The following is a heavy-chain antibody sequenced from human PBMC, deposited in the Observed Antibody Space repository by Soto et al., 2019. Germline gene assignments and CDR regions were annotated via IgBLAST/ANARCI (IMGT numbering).Heavy chain of an antibody. Sequence: QVQLVQSGAEVKKPGASVKVSCEASGYTFTSYDINWVRQATGQGLEWMGWMNPNSGNTGYAQWFHGRVTMTRDTSRSTAYMELSSLRSEDTAVYYCARSSNDYGDRHWGKGTLVTVSS. J-gene: IGHJ4*02. V-gene: IGHV1-8*01. CDR3: ARSSNDYGDRH. D-gene: IGHD4-17*01. CDR1: GYTFTSYD. CDR2: MNPNSGNT.